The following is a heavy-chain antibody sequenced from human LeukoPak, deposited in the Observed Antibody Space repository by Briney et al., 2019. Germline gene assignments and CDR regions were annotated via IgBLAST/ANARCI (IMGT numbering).Heavy chain of an antibody. CDR3: ATGSGWYSPDY. CDR2: IVVGSGNT. D-gene: IGHD6-19*01. V-gene: IGHV1-58*02. Sequence: ASVKVSCKASGFTFTSSPMQWVRQASGQRLEWIGWIVVGSGNTNYAQKFQERVTITRDMSTNTAYMELSSLRSEDTAVYYCATGSGWYSPDYWGQGTLVTVSS. CDR1: GFTFTSSP. J-gene: IGHJ4*02.